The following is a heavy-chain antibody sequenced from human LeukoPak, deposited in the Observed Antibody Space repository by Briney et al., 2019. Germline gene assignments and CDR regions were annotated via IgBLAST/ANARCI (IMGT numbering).Heavy chain of an antibody. CDR3: ARDRSPLGDNAFDI. CDR1: GCTFTSYY. CDR2: INPNSGGT. J-gene: IGHJ3*02. Sequence: GASVKVSCKASGCTFTSYYMHWVRQAPGQGLEWMGWINPNSGGTNYAQKFQGRVTMTRDTSISTAYMELSRLRSDDTAVYYCARDRSPLGDNAFDIWGQGTMVTVSS. D-gene: IGHD3-10*01. V-gene: IGHV1-2*02.